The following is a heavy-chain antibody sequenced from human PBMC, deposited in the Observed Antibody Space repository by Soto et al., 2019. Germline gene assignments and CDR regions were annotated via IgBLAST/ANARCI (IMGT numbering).Heavy chain of an antibody. J-gene: IGHJ6*02. V-gene: IGHV4-30-2*01. D-gene: IGHD2-15*01. Sequence: NPSETLSLTCAVSGGSISSGGYSWSWIRQPPGKGLEWIGYIYHSGSTYYNPSLKSRVTISVDRSKNQFSLKLSSVTAADTAVYYCASNRLQNCSGGSCQTRYYYYGMDVWGQGTTVTVSS. CDR2: IYHSGST. CDR1: GGSISSGGYS. CDR3: ASNRLQNCSGGSCQTRYYYYGMDV.